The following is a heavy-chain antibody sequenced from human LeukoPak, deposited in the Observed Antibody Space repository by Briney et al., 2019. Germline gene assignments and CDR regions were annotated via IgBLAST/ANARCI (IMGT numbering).Heavy chain of an antibody. V-gene: IGHV4-34*01. CDR1: GGSFSGYY. CDR2: INHSGST. CDR3: ARGPLLGLLDY. J-gene: IGHJ4*02. D-gene: IGHD3/OR15-3a*01. Sequence: SETLSLTCAVYGGSFSGYYWSWIRQPPGKGLEWIGEINHSGSTNYNPSLKSRVTISVDTSKNQFSLKLSSVTAADTAVYYCARGPLLGLLDYWGQGTLVTVSS.